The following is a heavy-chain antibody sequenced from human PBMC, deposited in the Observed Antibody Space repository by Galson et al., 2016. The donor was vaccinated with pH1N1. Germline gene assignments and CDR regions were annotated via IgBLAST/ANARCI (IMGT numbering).Heavy chain of an antibody. CDR2: IKSKTDGGTK. Sequence: SLRLSCAASGFTFSNAWMSWVRQAPGKGLEWVGRIKSKTDGGTKDYAAPVKGSFTISRDDSENTLYRQMNSLKTDDKAVYYCTKDHRAWYSSAGVYYYYGMDVWGQGTTVTVSS. D-gene: IGHD6-25*01. CDR1: GFTFSNAW. V-gene: IGHV3-15*01. J-gene: IGHJ6*02. CDR3: TKDHRAWYSSAGVYYYYGMDV.